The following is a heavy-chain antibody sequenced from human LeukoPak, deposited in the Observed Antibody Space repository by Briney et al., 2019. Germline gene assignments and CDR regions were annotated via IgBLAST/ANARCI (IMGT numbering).Heavy chain of an antibody. V-gene: IGHV3-23*01. CDR3: AKWGDYDILTGYYVSDF. J-gene: IGHJ4*02. CDR1: GFVFRNYA. Sequence: PGASLRFSCAASGFVFRNYAMGWVGQGPGKGLEWVSAITGSGDTTYYADSVKGRFTISRDNSKNTLYVEMNTLRAEDTAVYYCAKWGDYDILTGYYVSDFWGQGTLVTVSS. CDR2: ITGSGDTT. D-gene: IGHD3-9*01.